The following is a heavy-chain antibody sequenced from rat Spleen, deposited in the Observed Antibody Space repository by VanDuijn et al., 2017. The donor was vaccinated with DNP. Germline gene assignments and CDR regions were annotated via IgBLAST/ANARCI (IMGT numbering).Heavy chain of an antibody. D-gene: IGHD1-6*01. CDR1: GFPLTSYG. CDR2: VRYNGET. Sequence: QVQLKESGPGLVQPSETLSLTCTVSGFPLTSYGVSWIRQSPGKGLEWLGRVRYNGETAYNSALKSRLTISRDTSKNQVFLKMNSVQTDETATYYCTRDAYSGYSYATDAWGQGTSVTVSS. V-gene: IGHV2-63*01. J-gene: IGHJ4*01. CDR3: TRDAYSGYSYATDA.